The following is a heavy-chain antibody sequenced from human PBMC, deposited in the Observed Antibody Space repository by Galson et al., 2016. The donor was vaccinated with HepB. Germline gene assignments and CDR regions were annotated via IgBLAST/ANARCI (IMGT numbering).Heavy chain of an antibody. J-gene: IGHJ5*01. Sequence: PALVKPTQTLTLTCTFSGFSLTTTLVGVAWIRQPPGKALEWLALVYWDDDKLYNPSLASRLTITKDTSKNQMVLTMTEMDPVDTATYYCSHLISADYPRFDFWGQGALVTVS. D-gene: IGHD3-22*01. CDR2: VYWDDDK. CDR3: SHLISADYPRFDF. CDR1: GFSLTTTLVG. V-gene: IGHV2-5*02.